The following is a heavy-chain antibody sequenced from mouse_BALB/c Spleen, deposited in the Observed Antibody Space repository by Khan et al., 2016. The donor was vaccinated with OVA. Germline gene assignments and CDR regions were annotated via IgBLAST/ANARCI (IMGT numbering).Heavy chain of an antibody. D-gene: IGHD2-1*01. CDR3: LRSNGNDWFAY. J-gene: IGHJ3*01. CDR2: INTYTGEA. Sequence: QIQLVQSGPELKKPGETVKISCKASGYTLTDYGMNWVKQAPGKGLKWMGWINTYTGEATYAADFKGRFAFSLETSASTAYLQINNLKTEDTATYFCLRSNGNDWFAYWGQGTLVTVAA. V-gene: IGHV9-3-1*01. CDR1: GYTLTDYG.